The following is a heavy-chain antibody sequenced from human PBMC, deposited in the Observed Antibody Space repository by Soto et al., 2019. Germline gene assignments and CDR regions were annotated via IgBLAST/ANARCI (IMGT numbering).Heavy chain of an antibody. CDR2: IDPSNSYT. CDR1: GYSFTSYW. D-gene: IGHD3-3*01. Sequence: GESLKISFKGSGYSFTSYWISWVRQMPGKGLEWMGRIDPSNSYTNYSPSFQGHVTISADKSISTAYLQWSSLKASDTAMYYCARHYFDFWSGYPPMDVWGQGTTVTVSS. J-gene: IGHJ6*02. V-gene: IGHV5-10-1*01. CDR3: ARHYFDFWSGYPPMDV.